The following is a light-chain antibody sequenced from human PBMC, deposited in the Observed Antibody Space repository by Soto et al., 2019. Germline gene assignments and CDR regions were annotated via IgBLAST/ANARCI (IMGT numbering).Light chain of an antibody. CDR3: QQGYSNPWT. V-gene: IGKV1-39*01. CDR1: QFVSSF. J-gene: IGKJ1*01. Sequence: DIQMTQSPSTLSASVGDRVTITCRASQFVSSFLGWYQQKPGKAPKLLIYAASNLQSGVPSRFSGSGSGTNFTLSLNSLQPEDFATYYCQQGYSNPWTFGQGTKVDIK. CDR2: AAS.